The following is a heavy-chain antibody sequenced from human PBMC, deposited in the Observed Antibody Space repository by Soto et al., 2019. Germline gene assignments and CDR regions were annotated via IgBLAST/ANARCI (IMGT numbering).Heavy chain of an antibody. CDR3: AKFRITMVRGVTIDS. J-gene: IGHJ4*02. Sequence: PGGSLRLSCAASGFTFSSYAMGWVRQAPGKGLEWVSTINASSHDTYYADPVKGRFTISRDNSKNTLYVQMNSLRAEDTAIYYCAKFRITMVRGVTIDSWGQGTLVTVSS. CDR1: GFTFSSYA. V-gene: IGHV3-23*01. D-gene: IGHD3-10*01. CDR2: INASSHDT.